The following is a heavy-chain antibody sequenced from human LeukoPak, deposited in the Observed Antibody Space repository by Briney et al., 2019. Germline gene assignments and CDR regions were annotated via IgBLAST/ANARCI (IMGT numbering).Heavy chain of an antibody. Sequence: ASVKVSCKASGYTFTSYDINWVRQATGQGLEWMGWMNPNSGNTGYAQKFQGRVTMTRNTSISTAHMELRSLRSEDTAVYYCARAGSPALPRARRRDWFDPWGQGTLVTVSS. CDR2: MNPNSGNT. D-gene: IGHD3-10*01. CDR3: ARAGSPALPRARRRDWFDP. V-gene: IGHV1-8*01. J-gene: IGHJ5*02. CDR1: GYTFTSYD.